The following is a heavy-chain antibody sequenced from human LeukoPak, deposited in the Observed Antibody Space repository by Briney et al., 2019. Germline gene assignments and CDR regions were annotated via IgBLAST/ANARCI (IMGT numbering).Heavy chain of an antibody. CDR2: INWNGGST. Sequence: GGALRLSCAASGFTFYDYGMSWVRQAPGKGLEWVSGINWNGGSTGYADSVKGRFTISRDNAKNSLYLQMNSLRAEDTALYYCARGKYCSSTSCYLSYMDVWGQGTLVTVSS. J-gene: IGHJ1*01. CDR1: GFTFYDYG. D-gene: IGHD2-2*01. V-gene: IGHV3-20*04. CDR3: ARGKYCSSTSCYLSYMDV.